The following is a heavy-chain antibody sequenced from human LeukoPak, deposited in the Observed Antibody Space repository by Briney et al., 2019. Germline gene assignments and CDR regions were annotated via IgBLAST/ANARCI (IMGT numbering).Heavy chain of an antibody. Sequence: GGSLRLSCAASGFTFDDYAMHWVRHAPGQGLEWVSGISWNSGSIGYADSVKGRFTISRDNTKNSLYLQMSNLRAEDTAVYFCARGGGLDVWGQGATVTVSS. V-gene: IGHV3-9*01. J-gene: IGHJ6*02. CDR1: GFTFDDYA. CDR3: ARGGGLDV. CDR2: ISWNSGSI. D-gene: IGHD3-16*01.